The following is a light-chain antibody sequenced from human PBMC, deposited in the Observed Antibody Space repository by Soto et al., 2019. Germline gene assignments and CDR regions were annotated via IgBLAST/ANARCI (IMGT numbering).Light chain of an antibody. V-gene: IGLV2-14*01. CDR2: DVG. Sequence: QSVLTQPASVSGSPGQSITISCTGTSSDVGGYNYVSWYQQHPGKAPKLMIYDVGNRPSGVSNRFSGSKSGNTASLTISGLQAEGEADYYCSSYTISSTLFYVFGTGTKVTVL. CDR3: SSYTISSTLFYV. J-gene: IGLJ1*01. CDR1: SSDVGGYNY.